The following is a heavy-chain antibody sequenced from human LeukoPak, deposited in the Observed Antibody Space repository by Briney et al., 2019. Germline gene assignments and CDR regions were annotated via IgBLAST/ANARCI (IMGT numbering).Heavy chain of an antibody. D-gene: IGHD3-10*01. CDR2: ISYEGGTQ. CDR3: AKEGTPQVSTWYDL. V-gene: IGHV3-30*18. J-gene: IGHJ5*02. CDR1: GVTLSPYG. Sequence: GGSLRLSCAASGVTLSPYGMHWVRHAPGKGLEWVAVISYEGGTQHYADSVKGRFIIPRDNPRNTLYLQMNILRTEDTAVYYCAKEGTPQVSTWYDLWGQGTQVIVSS.